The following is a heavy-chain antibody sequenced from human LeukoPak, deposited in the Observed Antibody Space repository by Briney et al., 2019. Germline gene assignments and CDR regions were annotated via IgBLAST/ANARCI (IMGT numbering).Heavy chain of an antibody. Sequence: GGSLRLSCAASGFTFSSYGMHWVRQAPGKGLEWVAVIWYDGSNKYYADSVKGRFTISRDNSKNTLYLQMNSLRAEDTAVYYCARAMTLWNVGALKYWGQGTLVTVSS. J-gene: IGHJ4*02. CDR2: IWYDGSNK. D-gene: IGHD1-1*01. V-gene: IGHV3-33*01. CDR3: ARAMTLWNVGALKY. CDR1: GFTFSSYG.